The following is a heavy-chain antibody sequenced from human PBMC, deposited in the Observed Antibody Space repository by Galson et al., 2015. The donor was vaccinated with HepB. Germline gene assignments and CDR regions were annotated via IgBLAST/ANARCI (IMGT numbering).Heavy chain of an antibody. CDR1: GYSFTSYW. CDR3: ARQNRLTTIFGVVRTYYFDY. D-gene: IGHD3-3*01. V-gene: IGHV5-51*01. J-gene: IGHJ4*02. CDR2: IYPGDSDT. Sequence: QSGAEVKKPGESLKISCKGSGYSFTSYWIGWVRQMPGKGLEWMGIIYPGDSDTRYSPSFQGQVTISADKSISTAYLQWSSLKASDAAMYYCARQNRLTTIFGVVRTYYFDYWGQGTLVTVSS.